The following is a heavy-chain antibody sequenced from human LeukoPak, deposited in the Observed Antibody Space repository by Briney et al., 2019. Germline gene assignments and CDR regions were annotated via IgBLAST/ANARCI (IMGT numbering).Heavy chain of an antibody. CDR3: ARHPRVSLLWFGELYGYFDY. V-gene: IGHV4-4*02. D-gene: IGHD3-10*01. J-gene: IGHJ4*02. CDR2: IYHRGST. CDR1: GGSISSSNW. Sequence: RSSETLSLTCAVSGGSISSSNWWSWVRQPPGKGLERIGEIYHRGSTNYNPSLKSRVTISVDKSKNQFSLKLSSVTAADTAVYYCARHPRVSLLWFGELYGYFDYWGQGTLVTVSS.